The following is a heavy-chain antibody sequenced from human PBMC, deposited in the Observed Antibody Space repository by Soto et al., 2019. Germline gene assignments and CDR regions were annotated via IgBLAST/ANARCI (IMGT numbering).Heavy chain of an antibody. D-gene: IGHD3-22*01. V-gene: IGHV1-18*01. CDR3: ARGWELMNYYDSRGTVVFDY. J-gene: IGHJ4*02. CDR2: ISAYNGNT. Sequence: GASVKVSCKASGYTFTSYGISWVRQAPGQGLEWMGWISAYNGNTNYAQKLQGRVTMTTDTSTSTAYMELRSLRSDDTAVYYCARGWELMNYYDSRGTVVFDYWGQGTLVTVSS. CDR1: GYTFTSYG.